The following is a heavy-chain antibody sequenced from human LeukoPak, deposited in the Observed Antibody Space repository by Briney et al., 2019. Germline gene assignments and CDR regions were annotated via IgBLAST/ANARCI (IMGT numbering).Heavy chain of an antibody. CDR1: GGSISSYY. Sequence: PSETLSLTCTVSGGSISSYYWSWIRQPPGKGLEWIGYIYYSGSTNYNPSLKSRVTISVDTSKNQFSLKLGSVTAADTAVYYCARASRSGYQKNAFDIWGQGTMVTVSS. D-gene: IGHD3-22*01. J-gene: IGHJ3*02. CDR2: IYYSGST. V-gene: IGHV4-59*01. CDR3: ARASRSGYQKNAFDI.